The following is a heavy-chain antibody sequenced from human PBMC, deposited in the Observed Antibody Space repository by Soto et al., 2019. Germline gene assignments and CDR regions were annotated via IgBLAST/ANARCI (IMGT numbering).Heavy chain of an antibody. CDR3: RRSSRYSTDV. CDR2: IYSIGST. J-gene: IGHJ6*02. Sequence: QLQLQESGPGLVKPSETLSLTCTVSGGSISSSSYWGWIRQPPGKGLEWIGSIYSIGSTYYNPSPTSPVTISVDTSKTQFSLKLSSVTAADTAVYYCRRSSRYSTDVWGQGTTVTVSS. CDR1: GGSISSSSY. V-gene: IGHV4-39*01. D-gene: IGHD6-13*01.